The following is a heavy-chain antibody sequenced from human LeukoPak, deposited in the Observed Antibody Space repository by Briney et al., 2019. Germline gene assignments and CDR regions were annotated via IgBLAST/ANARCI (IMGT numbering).Heavy chain of an antibody. CDR2: ISSDATNK. D-gene: IGHD3-9*01. Sequence: GGSRRLSCVASGFTFSRFARHWVRQAPGKGPEWVSLISSDATNKYYADSVKGRFTISRDNSRNTLYLQMNSLRAEDTAVYYCAKLGQIRHFDFVNWFDSWGQGTLVIVSS. V-gene: IGHV3-30*18. CDR1: GFTFSRFA. CDR3: AKLGQIRHFDFVNWFDS. J-gene: IGHJ5*01.